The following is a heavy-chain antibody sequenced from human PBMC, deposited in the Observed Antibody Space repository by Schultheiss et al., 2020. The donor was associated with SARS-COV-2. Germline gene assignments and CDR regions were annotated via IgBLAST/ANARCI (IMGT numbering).Heavy chain of an antibody. CDR1: GYIFSNYW. D-gene: IGHD2-2*01. CDR2: IDPSDSLT. J-gene: IGHJ5*02. CDR3: ARRTRYEPNWFDP. Sequence: VESLKISCQGSGYIFSNYWITWVRQMPGKGLEWMGRIDPSDSLTTYSPSFQGHVTFSVDKSISTVYLQWSSLKASDTGIYYCARRTRYEPNWFDPWGQGTLVTVSS. V-gene: IGHV5-10-1*01.